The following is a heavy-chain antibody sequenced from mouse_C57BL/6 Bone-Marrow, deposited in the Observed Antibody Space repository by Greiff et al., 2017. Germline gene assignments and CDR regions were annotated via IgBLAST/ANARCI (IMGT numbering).Heavy chain of an antibody. J-gene: IGHJ1*03. D-gene: IGHD1-1*01. V-gene: IGHV1-47*01. Sequence: VQLQESGAELVKPGASVKMSCKASGYTFTTYPIEWMKQNHGKSLEWIGNFHPYNDDTKYNEKFKGKATLTVEKSSSTVYLELSRLTSDDSAVYYCARPNYYGSRDWYFDVWGTGTTVTVSS. CDR1: GYTFTTYP. CDR2: FHPYNDDT. CDR3: ARPNYYGSRDWYFDV.